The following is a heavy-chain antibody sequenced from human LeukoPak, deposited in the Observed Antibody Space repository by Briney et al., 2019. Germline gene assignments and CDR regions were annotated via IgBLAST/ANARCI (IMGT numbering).Heavy chain of an antibody. Sequence: SQTLSLTSTVSGGSISSYYWGWLRQPPGKGQGWIGSIYYSGSTYYNPSLKSRVTISVDTSKNLFSLKLSSVTAADTAVYYCARALLCGGDCYPPYYFDYWGQGTLVTVSS. J-gene: IGHJ4*02. CDR3: ARALLCGGDCYPPYYFDY. CDR1: GGSISSYY. D-gene: IGHD2-21*02. V-gene: IGHV4-39*01. CDR2: IYYSGST.